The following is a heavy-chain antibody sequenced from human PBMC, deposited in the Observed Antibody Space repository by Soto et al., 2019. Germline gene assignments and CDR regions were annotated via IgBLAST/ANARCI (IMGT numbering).Heavy chain of an antibody. Sequence: GGSLRLSCAASGFTFSSYGMHWVRQAPGKGLEWVAVIWYDGSNKYYADSVKGRFTISRDNSKNTLYLQMDSLRAEDTAVYFCAREFLSLSSTWREFFHHWGQGTLVTVSS. CDR1: GFTFSSYG. CDR3: AREFLSLSSTWREFFHH. CDR2: IWYDGSNK. J-gene: IGHJ1*01. V-gene: IGHV3-33*01. D-gene: IGHD6-13*01.